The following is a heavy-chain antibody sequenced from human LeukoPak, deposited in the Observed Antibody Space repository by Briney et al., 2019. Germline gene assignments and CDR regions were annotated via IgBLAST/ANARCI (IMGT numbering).Heavy chain of an antibody. CDR1: GFTFSSYV. J-gene: IGHJ4*02. Sequence: GGSLRLSCAASGFTFSSYVMSWVRQAPVKGLEWVSSVNSGGSTYYADSVKDRFTISRDNSKNTLYLQMNSLRAEDTAIYYCAKSFSSTTWGPVGCWGQGILLTVSS. CDR2: VNSGGST. CDR3: AKSFSSTTWGPVGC. D-gene: IGHD2-2*01. V-gene: IGHV3-23*01.